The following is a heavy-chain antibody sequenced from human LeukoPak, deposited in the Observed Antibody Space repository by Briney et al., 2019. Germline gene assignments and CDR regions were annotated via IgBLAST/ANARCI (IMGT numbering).Heavy chain of an antibody. CDR2: IYTSGST. D-gene: IGHD3-22*01. CDR3: AGQPPTYYQDSSGYHAYYYFMDV. Sequence: PSETLSLTCTVSGGSISSYYWSWIRQPAGKGLEWIGRIYTSGSTNYNPSLKSRVTMSVDTSKNQFSLKLNSVTAADTAVYYCAGQPPTYYQDSSGYHAYYYFMDVWGTGTAVTISS. V-gene: IGHV4-4*07. CDR1: GGSISSYY. J-gene: IGHJ6*03.